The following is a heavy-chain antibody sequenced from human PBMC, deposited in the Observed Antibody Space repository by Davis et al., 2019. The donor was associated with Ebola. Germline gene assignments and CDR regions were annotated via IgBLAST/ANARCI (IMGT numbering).Heavy chain of an antibody. CDR2: ISGGGGST. D-gene: IGHD2/OR15-2a*01. J-gene: IGHJ6*02. CDR1: GFTFSSYA. Sequence: GESLKISCAASGFTFSSYAMSWVRQAPGKGLEWVSAISGGGGSTYYADSVKGRFTISRDISNNTLYLQMNSLRADDTALYYCAKGGARYFYHYYGMDVWGQGTTVTVSS. V-gene: IGHV3-23*01. CDR3: AKGGARYFYHYYGMDV.